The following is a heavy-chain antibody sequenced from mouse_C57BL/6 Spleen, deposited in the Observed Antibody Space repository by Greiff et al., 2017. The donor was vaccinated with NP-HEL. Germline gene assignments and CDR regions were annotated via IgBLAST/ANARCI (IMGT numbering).Heavy chain of an antibody. J-gene: IGHJ4*01. CDR2: IWRGGST. V-gene: IGHV2-5*01. CDR3: AKEAYYSTLYYAMDY. D-gene: IGHD2-5*01. Sequence: QVQLKESGPGLVQPSQSLSITCTVSGFSLTSYGVHWVRQSPGKGLEWLGVIWRGGSTDYNAAFMSRLSITKDNSKSQVFFKMNSLQADDTAIYYCAKEAYYSTLYYAMDYWGQGTSVTVSS. CDR1: GFSLTSYG.